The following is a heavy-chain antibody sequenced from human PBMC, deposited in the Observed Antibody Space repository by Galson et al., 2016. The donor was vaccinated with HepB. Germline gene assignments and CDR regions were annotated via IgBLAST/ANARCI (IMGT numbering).Heavy chain of an antibody. CDR1: GFTFSSYG. J-gene: IGHJ4*02. CDR3: AKDPSLTGYYFDY. D-gene: IGHD3-10*01. V-gene: IGHV3-30*18. Sequence: SLRLSCAASGFTFSSYGIHWVRQAPGKGLEWVAVISYDGSNKYYADSVKGRFTISRDNSKNTLYLQMNSLTAEDTAVYYCAKDPSLTGYYFDYWGQGTLVTVSS. CDR2: ISYDGSNK.